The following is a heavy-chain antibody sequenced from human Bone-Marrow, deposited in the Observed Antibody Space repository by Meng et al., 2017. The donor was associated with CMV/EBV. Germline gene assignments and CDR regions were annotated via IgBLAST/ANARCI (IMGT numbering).Heavy chain of an antibody. J-gene: IGHJ5*01. V-gene: IGHV1-69*05. Sequence: SVKVSCKASGYIFTDYYMHWVRQAPGQGLEWMGGIIPIFGTANYAQKFQGRVTITTDESTSTAYMELSSLRSEDTAVYYCARVNWAAQYKWFDPWGQGTLVTVSS. CDR3: ARVNWAAQYKWFDP. CDR2: IIPIFGTA. CDR1: GYIFTDYY. D-gene: IGHD2-15*01.